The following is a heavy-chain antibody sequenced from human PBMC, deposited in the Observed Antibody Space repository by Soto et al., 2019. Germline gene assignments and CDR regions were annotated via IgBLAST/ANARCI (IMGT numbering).Heavy chain of an antibody. D-gene: IGHD1-26*01. CDR1: GYSFSTYS. Sequence: QVQVVQSGAEVKKPGASVKVSCKASGYSFSTYSMHWVRQAPGQGLEWMGWINGANGNTRYSQKFKDRVCISSGTSASTSYRALSRLRSEDTAVYHCAREKGMEQNYYYDSMHVGGPGTTVIVSS. CDR2: INGANGNT. V-gene: IGHV1-3*01. CDR3: AREKGMEQNYYYDSMHV. J-gene: IGHJ6*02.